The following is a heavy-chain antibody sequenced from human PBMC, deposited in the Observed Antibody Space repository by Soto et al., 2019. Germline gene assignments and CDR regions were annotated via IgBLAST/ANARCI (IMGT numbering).Heavy chain of an antibody. V-gene: IGHV1-69*02. CDR1: GGTFSSYT. CDR3: AKGAAGTWWFDP. J-gene: IGHJ5*02. D-gene: IGHD6-13*01. Sequence: QVQLVQSGAEVKKPGSSVKVSCKASGGTFSSYTISWVRQAPGQGLEWMGRIIPILGIANYAQKFQGRVTITADKSTSRAYMERSSLRAEDTAVEYCAKGAAGTWWFDPWGQGSLVTVSS. CDR2: IIPILGIA.